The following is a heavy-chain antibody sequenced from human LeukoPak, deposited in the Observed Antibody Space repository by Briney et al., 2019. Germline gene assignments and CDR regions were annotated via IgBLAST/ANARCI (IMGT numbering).Heavy chain of an antibody. V-gene: IGHV4-28*01. D-gene: IGHD6-19*01. CDR3: TRKTGGSSDFY. J-gene: IGHJ4*02. CDR2: IFHSGST. Sequence: SETLSLTCAVSAYSISSNNWWGWIRQPPGKGLERIGYIFHSGSTYYNPSLKSRVTMSVDTSKNQFSLRLSSVTAVDTAVYYCTRKTGGSSDFYWGQGTLVTVSS. CDR1: AYSISSNNW.